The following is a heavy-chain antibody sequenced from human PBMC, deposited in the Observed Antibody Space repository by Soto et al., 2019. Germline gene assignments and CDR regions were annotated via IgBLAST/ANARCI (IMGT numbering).Heavy chain of an antibody. CDR1: GGSISSNSW. Sequence: QVQLQESGPGLVKPSGTLSLTCAVSGGSISSNSWWSWVRQPPGKGLEWIGEIYHSGITSYNPSLKSRVTMSLDKSQNQFSLNLRSVTAADTAVYYCARSAYYDSRYFNLWGRSTLVIVSS. J-gene: IGHJ2*01. D-gene: IGHD3-3*01. CDR2: IYHSGIT. CDR3: ARSAYYDSRYFNL. V-gene: IGHV4-4*02.